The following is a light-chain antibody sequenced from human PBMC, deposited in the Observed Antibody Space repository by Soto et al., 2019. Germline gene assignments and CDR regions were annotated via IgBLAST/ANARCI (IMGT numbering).Light chain of an antibody. J-gene: IGKJ1*01. CDR1: QSVSIN. CDR3: QQYDDSMT. Sequence: EIVMTQSPATLSVSPGARAPLSCRASQSVSINLAWYQQKPGQAPRLLIYGASTRATGIPARFSGSGSGTEFTLTISSLQSEDFAVYHCQQYDDSMTFGQGTKVDIK. CDR2: GAS. V-gene: IGKV3-15*01.